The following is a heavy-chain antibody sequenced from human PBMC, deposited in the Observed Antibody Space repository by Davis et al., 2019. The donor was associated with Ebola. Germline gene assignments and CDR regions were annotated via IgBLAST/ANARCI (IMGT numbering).Heavy chain of an antibody. Sequence: ASVKVSCKASGYTFTGDYMHWVRQAPGQGLEWMGWISAYNGNTDYAQKFQGRVTMTTDTSTSTAYMELTSLTSDDTAVYYCARVRTWTEGATWRFFDYWGQGTLVTVSS. D-gene: IGHD1-26*01. CDR1: GYTFTGDY. CDR2: ISAYNGNT. CDR3: ARVRTWTEGATWRFFDY. V-gene: IGHV1-18*04. J-gene: IGHJ4*02.